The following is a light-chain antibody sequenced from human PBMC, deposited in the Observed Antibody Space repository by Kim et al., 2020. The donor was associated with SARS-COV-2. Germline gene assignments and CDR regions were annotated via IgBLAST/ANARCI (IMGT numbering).Light chain of an antibody. CDR2: EAS. CDR1: QSLLHTDGKTY. Sequence: DIVMTQTPLSLSVSPGQSAFISCKSSQSLLHTDGKTYLYWYLQKSGQSPQPLIYEASNRFSGVSDRFTGSGSGTDFTLRISRVGAEDVGTYYCMQARQFPLTFGGGTKVDIK. V-gene: IGKV2-29*03. J-gene: IGKJ4*01. CDR3: MQARQFPLT.